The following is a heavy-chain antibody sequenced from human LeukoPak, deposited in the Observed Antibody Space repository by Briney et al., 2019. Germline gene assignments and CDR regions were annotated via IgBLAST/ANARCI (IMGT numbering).Heavy chain of an antibody. Sequence: SETLSLTCTVSGGSISSYYWSWIRQPPGKGLEWIGYIYTIGSTNYNPSLKSRVTISVETSKNQFSLKLSSVTAADTAVYYCARHPSSSGWYGPGNWFDPWGQGTLVTVSS. CDR1: GGSISSYY. CDR3: ARHPSSSGWYGPGNWFDP. D-gene: IGHD6-13*01. V-gene: IGHV4-4*09. J-gene: IGHJ5*02. CDR2: IYTIGST.